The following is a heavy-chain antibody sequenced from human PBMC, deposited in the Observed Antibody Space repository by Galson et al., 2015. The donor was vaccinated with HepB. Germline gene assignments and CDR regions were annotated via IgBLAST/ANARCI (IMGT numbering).Heavy chain of an antibody. CDR1: GFTFDDYT. J-gene: IGHJ4*02. CDR3: TKDTSSGWSGGYFDY. D-gene: IGHD6-19*01. CDR2: INWDGDST. Sequence: SLRLSCAASGFTFDDYTMHWVRQAPGKGLEWVSLINWDGDSTFYADSVKGRVTISRDNSKNSLYLQMNSLRTEDSALYYCTKDTSSGWSGGYFDYWGQGTLVTVSS. V-gene: IGHV3-43*01.